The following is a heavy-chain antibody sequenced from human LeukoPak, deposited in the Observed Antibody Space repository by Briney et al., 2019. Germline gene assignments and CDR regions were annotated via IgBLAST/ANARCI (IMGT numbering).Heavy chain of an antibody. V-gene: IGHV3-73*01. D-gene: IGHD6-19*01. CDR2: IRSKANSYAT. CDR1: AFTFSGSA. J-gene: IGHJ4*02. CDR3: TRHGGSGWYKYFDY. Sequence: GGSLRLTCAAPAFTFSGSAMHWVRQASGKGLECVGRIRSKANSYATAYAASVKGRFTISRDDSKNTAYLQMNSLKTEDTAVYYCTRHGGSGWYKYFDYWGQGTLVTVSS.